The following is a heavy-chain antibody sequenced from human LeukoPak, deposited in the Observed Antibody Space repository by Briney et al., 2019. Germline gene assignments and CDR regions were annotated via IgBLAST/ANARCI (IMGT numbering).Heavy chain of an antibody. V-gene: IGHV4-59*03. D-gene: IGHD1-1*01. J-gene: IGHJ4*02. CDR1: GGSLSPYF. Sequence: SKTLSLTCTVSGGSLSPYFWTWIRQPPGKGLEWIGYIHYTGSTYYNPSLQSRVTMSVDTSKNQFSLKLTSVTAADTAVYYCTTTSGTSPIDSWGQGTLVTVSS. CDR3: TTTSGTSPIDS. CDR2: IHYTGST.